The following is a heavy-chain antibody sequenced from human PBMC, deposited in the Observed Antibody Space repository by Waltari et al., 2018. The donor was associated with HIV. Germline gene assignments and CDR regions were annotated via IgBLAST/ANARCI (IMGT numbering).Heavy chain of an antibody. V-gene: IGHV3-9*01. Sequence: EVQLVESGGGSVQPGRSLRLSCTASGITFDDYAMPWVRQPPGKGLEWVSGISWNSGDIAYADSVKGRFTISRDNTKNSLFLQMNSVRVEDTALYYCVKDGASTIFGVLNGMDVWDQGTTVTVSS. CDR3: VKDGASTIFGVLNGMDV. CDR1: GITFDDYA. CDR2: ISWNSGDI. J-gene: IGHJ6*02. D-gene: IGHD3-3*01.